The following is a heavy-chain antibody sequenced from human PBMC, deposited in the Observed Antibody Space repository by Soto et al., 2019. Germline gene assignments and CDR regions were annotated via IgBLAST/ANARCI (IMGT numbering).Heavy chain of an antibody. D-gene: IGHD3-22*01. Sequence: GGSLRLSCAASGFTFSSYGMHWVRQAPGKGLEWVAVISYDGSNKYYADSVKGRFTISRDNSKNTLYLQMNSLRAEDTAVYYCAKDSRYYDSSGTVDYWGQGTLVTVSS. CDR1: GFTFSSYG. CDR2: ISYDGSNK. V-gene: IGHV3-30*18. J-gene: IGHJ4*02. CDR3: AKDSRYYDSSGTVDY.